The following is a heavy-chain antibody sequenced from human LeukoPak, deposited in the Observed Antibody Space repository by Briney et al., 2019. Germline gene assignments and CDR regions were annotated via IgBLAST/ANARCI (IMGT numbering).Heavy chain of an antibody. V-gene: IGHV1-18*01. J-gene: IGHJ4*02. CDR2: ISAYNGNT. D-gene: IGHD1-26*01. CDR1: GYTFTIYG. CDR3: AQLGGEEWDLTPY. Sequence: GASVTVSCKASGYTFTIYGISWVRQAPGQGLEWMGWISAYNGNTNYAQKLQGRVTMTTDTSTSTTYMELKSLRSDATAVYYCAQLGGEEWDLTPYWGQGTRVTVSS.